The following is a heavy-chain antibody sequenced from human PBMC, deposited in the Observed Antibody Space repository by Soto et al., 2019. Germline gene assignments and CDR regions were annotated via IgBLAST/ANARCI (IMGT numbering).Heavy chain of an antibody. J-gene: IGHJ5*02. D-gene: IGHD4-17*01. V-gene: IGHV4-39*01. Sequence: QLQLQESGPGLVKPSETLSLTCTVSGGSISSSSYYWGWIRQPPGKGLAWIGSIYYSGSTYYNPSLKSRVTISVDTSKNQFSLKLSSVTAADTAVYYCARRREYDYGDYAWFDPWGQGTLVTVSS. CDR1: GGSISSSSYY. CDR2: IYYSGST. CDR3: ARRREYDYGDYAWFDP.